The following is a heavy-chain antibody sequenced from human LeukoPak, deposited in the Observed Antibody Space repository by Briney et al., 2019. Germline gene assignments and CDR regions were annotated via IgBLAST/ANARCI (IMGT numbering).Heavy chain of an antibody. CDR3: ATIQLWPKNWFDP. CDR2: IYPGDSDT. D-gene: IGHD5-18*01. J-gene: IGHJ5*02. V-gene: IGHV5-51*01. Sequence: GESLKISCKGSGYSFTSYWIGWVRQMPGKGLEWMGIIYPGDSDTRYSPSFQGQVTISADKSISTAYLQWSSLKASDTAMYYCATIQLWPKNWFDPWGQGTLVTVSS. CDR1: GYSFTSYW.